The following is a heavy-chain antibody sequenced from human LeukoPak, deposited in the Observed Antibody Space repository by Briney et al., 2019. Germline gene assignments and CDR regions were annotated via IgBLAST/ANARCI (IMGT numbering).Heavy chain of an antibody. V-gene: IGHV3-11*04. D-gene: IGHD6-6*01. CDR2: ISSSGSTI. CDR1: GFTFSDYY. CDR3: ARPIISSSSGRWFDP. Sequence: GGSLRLSCAASGFTFSDYYMSWIRQAPGKVLEWVSYISSSGSTIYYADSVKGRFTISRDNAKNSLYLQMNSLRAEDTAVYYCARPIISSSSGRWFDPWGQGTLVTVSS. J-gene: IGHJ5*02.